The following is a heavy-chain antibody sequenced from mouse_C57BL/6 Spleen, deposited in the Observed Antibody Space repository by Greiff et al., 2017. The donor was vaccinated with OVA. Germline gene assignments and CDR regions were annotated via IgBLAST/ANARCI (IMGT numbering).Heavy chain of an antibody. Sequence: QVQLQQPGAELVKPGASVKLSCKASGYTFTSYWMHWVKQRPGQGLEWIGMIHPNSGSTNYNEKFKSKATLTVDKSSSTAYMQLSSLTSEDSAVYYGARQNYGSSYWYFDVWGTGTTVTVSS. CDR2: IHPNSGST. CDR1: GYTFTSYW. J-gene: IGHJ1*03. CDR3: ARQNYGSSYWYFDV. V-gene: IGHV1-64*01. D-gene: IGHD1-1*01.